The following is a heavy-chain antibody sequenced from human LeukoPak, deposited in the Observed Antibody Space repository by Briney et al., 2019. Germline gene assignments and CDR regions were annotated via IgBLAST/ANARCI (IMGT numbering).Heavy chain of an antibody. V-gene: IGHV3-48*03. CDR1: GFTFSSYE. CDR3: ARERGGGSWSPEGMDV. Sequence: GGSLSLSYAASGFTFSSYEMNWVRPAPGKGREWVSYISSSGSTIYYADSVKGRFTISRDNAKNSLYLQMNSLRAEDTAVYYCARERGGGSWSPEGMDVWGKGTTVTVSS. J-gene: IGHJ6*04. D-gene: IGHD6-13*01. CDR2: ISSSGSTI.